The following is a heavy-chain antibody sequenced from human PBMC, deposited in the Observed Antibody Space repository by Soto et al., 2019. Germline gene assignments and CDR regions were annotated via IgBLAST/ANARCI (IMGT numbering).Heavy chain of an antibody. V-gene: IGHV4-4*07. CDR2: IYTSGST. D-gene: IGHD6-13*01. Sequence: PSETLSLTCTVSGGSISSYYWSWIRQPAGKGLEWIGRIYTSGSTNYNPSLKSRVTISVDTSKNQFSLKLSSVTAADTAVYYCERGGGSSWKTHWFDPWGQGTLVTVAS. J-gene: IGHJ5*02. CDR1: GGSISSYY. CDR3: ERGGGSSWKTHWFDP.